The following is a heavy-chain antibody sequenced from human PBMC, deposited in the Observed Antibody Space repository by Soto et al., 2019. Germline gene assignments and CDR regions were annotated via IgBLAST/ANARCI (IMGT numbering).Heavy chain of an antibody. V-gene: IGHV4-39*01. D-gene: IGHD3-22*01. CDR2: ILYSGHP. CDR3: ARQGRNPKIVLLRHYATDF. Sequence: SETLSLTCSVSSGSIISNSYLLGWIRHPPGKGLEWIGAILYSGHPYESESLKSLFTISFDTSKNQFSLKLNSVPAEDTAVYYCARQGRNPKIVLLRHYATDFSGQG. J-gene: IGHJ4*02. CDR1: SGSIISNSYL.